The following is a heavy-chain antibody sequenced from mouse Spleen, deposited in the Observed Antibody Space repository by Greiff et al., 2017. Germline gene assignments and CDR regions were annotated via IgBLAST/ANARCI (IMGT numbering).Heavy chain of an antibody. D-gene: IGHD2-3*01. CDR1: GYSFTDYN. CDR3: ARLGGYFDWYFDV. CDR2: INPKYDST. V-gene: IGHV1-39*01. Sequence: EVQLQQSGPELVKPGASVKISCKASGYSFTDYNMNWVKQNNGKSLEWIGIINPKYDSTSYNQKFKGKATLTVDQSSSTAYMQLNSLTSEDSAVYYCARLGGYFDWYFDVWGTGTTVTVSS. J-gene: IGHJ1*03.